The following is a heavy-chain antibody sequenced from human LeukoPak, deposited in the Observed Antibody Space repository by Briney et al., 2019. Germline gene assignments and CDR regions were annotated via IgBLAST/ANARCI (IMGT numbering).Heavy chain of an antibody. Sequence: GGSLRLSCAASGFTFHDYYMSWIRQAPGKGLEWLSYMGITDNVIYYADSVKGRFTISRDNARNSLYLQMNSLRAEDTAVYYCARVRLSIFGVVRPIDYWGQGTLVTVSS. CDR1: GFTFHDYY. J-gene: IGHJ4*02. V-gene: IGHV3-11*04. D-gene: IGHD3-3*01. CDR3: ARVRLSIFGVVRPIDY. CDR2: MGITDNVI.